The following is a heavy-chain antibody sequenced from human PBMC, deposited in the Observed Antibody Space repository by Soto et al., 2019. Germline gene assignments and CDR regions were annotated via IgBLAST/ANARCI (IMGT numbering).Heavy chain of an antibody. CDR1: GYSFISYW. V-gene: IGHV5-51*01. Sequence: GESLKISCKGSGYSFISYWIGWVRQMPGKGLEWMGIIYPGDSDTRYSPSFQGQVTISADKSISTAYLQWSSLKASDTAMYYCARHVSVRDYGDYLSSPHYYGMDVWGQGTTVTVSS. CDR2: IYPGDSDT. D-gene: IGHD4-17*01. J-gene: IGHJ6*02. CDR3: ARHVSVRDYGDYLSSPHYYGMDV.